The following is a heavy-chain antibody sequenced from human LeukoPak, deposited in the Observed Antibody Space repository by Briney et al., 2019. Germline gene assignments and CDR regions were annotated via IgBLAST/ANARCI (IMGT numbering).Heavy chain of an antibody. Sequence: GGSLRLSCAASGFTFSSYAMSWVRQAPGKGLEWVSAISGAGGNTYYADSVKGRFTVSRDNSKNTLYLQMNSLRVEDTAVYYCANYVDNSGYYYTQEYYYMDVWGKGTTVTVSS. V-gene: IGHV3-23*01. CDR2: ISGAGGNT. J-gene: IGHJ6*03. D-gene: IGHD3-22*01. CDR3: ANYVDNSGYYYTQEYYYMDV. CDR1: GFTFSSYA.